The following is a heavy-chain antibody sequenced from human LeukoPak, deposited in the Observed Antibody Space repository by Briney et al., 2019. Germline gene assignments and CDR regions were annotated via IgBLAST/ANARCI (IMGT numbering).Heavy chain of an antibody. Sequence: PGGSLRLSCAASGFTFSSYGMHWVRQAPGKGLEWVAVIWYDGSNKYYADSVKGRFTISRDNSKNTLYLQMNSLRAEDTAVYYCARDIAAAGSYYFDYWGQGTLVTVSS. D-gene: IGHD6-13*01. V-gene: IGHV3-33*01. CDR3: ARDIAAAGSYYFDY. J-gene: IGHJ4*02. CDR1: GFTFSSYG. CDR2: IWYDGSNK.